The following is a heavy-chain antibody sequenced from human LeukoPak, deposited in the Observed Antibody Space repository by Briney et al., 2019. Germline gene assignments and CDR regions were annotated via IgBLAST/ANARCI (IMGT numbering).Heavy chain of an antibody. CDR3: AREAASGSYMNY. V-gene: IGHV3-21*01. J-gene: IGHJ4*02. CDR2: ISSSSSFI. D-gene: IGHD1-26*01. Sequence: AGGSLRLSCAASGFTFSRYSMNWVRQAPGKGLEWVSSISSSSSFIYYADSVKGRFTISRDNAKNSLYLQMNSLRAEDTAVYYCAREAASGSYMNYWGQGTLVTVSS. CDR1: GFTFSRYS.